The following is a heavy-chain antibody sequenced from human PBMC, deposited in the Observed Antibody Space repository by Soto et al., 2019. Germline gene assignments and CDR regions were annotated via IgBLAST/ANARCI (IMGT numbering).Heavy chain of an antibody. Sequence: SETLSLTCTVSGGSVSSDHWSWIRQPPGKGLEWIGYLYYDGSTNYNPSLKSRVTTSVDTSKNQFSLKLTSVTAADTAVYYCARGGRSSSKTVYDYWGQGTLVTLSA. V-gene: IGHV4-59*02. CDR1: GGSVSSDH. J-gene: IGHJ4*02. CDR2: LYYDGST. CDR3: ARGGRSSSKTVYDY. D-gene: IGHD6-6*01.